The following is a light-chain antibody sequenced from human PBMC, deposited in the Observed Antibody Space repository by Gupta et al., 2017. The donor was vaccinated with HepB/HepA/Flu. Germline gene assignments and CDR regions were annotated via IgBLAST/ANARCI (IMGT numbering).Light chain of an antibody. CDR3: QVWDSSSDHVV. V-gene: IGLV3-21*03. Sequence: SYVLTPPPSVSVAPGKTARITCGGNNIGSKSVHWYQQKPGQAPVLVVYDDSDRPSGTPERFSGSNSGNTATLTISRVEAGDEADYYCQVWDSSSDHVVFGGGTKLTVL. CDR2: DDS. J-gene: IGLJ2*01. CDR1: NIGSKS.